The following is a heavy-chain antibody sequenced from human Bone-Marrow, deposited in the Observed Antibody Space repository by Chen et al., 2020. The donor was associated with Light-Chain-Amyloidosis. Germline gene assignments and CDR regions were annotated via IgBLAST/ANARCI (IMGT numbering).Heavy chain of an antibody. J-gene: IGHJ3*02. V-gene: IGHV3-23*01. Sequence: PGKGLEWVSTISGSGGSRYYGDSVKGRLTISRDNSKNALFLQMNSLRAEDTAVYYCAKDISYDDILPGYPADAFDIWGQGTMVTVSS. CDR3: AKDISYDDILPGYPADAFDI. CDR2: ISGSGGSR. D-gene: IGHD3-9*01.